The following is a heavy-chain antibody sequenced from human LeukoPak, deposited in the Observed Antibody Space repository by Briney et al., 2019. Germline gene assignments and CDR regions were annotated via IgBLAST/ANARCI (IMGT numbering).Heavy chain of an antibody. Sequence: GASVKVSCKASGYTFTSYGISWVRQAPGQGLEWMGWISAYNGNTTYAQKLQGRVTMTTDTSTSTAYMELRSLRSDDTAVYYCARGSPPRVYYDRSGYYSYYFDYWGQGTLVTVSS. CDR2: ISAYNGNT. CDR3: ARGSPPRVYYDRSGYYSYYFDY. CDR1: GYTFTSYG. J-gene: IGHJ4*02. V-gene: IGHV1-18*01. D-gene: IGHD3-22*01.